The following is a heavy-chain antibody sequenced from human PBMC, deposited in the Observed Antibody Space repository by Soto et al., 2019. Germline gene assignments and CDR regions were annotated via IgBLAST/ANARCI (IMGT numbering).Heavy chain of an antibody. CDR2: IYYSGST. V-gene: IGHV4-39*02. J-gene: IGHJ6*02. D-gene: IGHD6-19*01. CDR3: ARDTAGIAVAGTRPGGSYYYYGMDV. Sequence: SETLSLTCTVSVGSISSSSYYWGWIRQPPGKGLEWIGSIYYSGSTYYNPSLKSRVTISVDTSTSTAYMELRSLRSDDTAVYYCARDTAGIAVAGTRPGGSYYYYGMDVWGQGTTVTVSS. CDR1: VGSISSSSYY.